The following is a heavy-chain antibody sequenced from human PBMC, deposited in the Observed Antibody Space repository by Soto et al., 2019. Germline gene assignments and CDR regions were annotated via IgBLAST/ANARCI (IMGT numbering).Heavy chain of an antibody. CDR3: ARVRGGNSGYFQH. Sequence: QVQLVESGGGVVQPGRSLRLSCAASGFTFSSYGMHWVRQAPGKGLEWVAVIWYDGSNKYYADSVKGRFTISRDNSKNTVYLQMNSLRAEDPAVYYCARVRGGNSGYFQHWGQGTLVTVSS. D-gene: IGHD2-21*02. V-gene: IGHV3-33*01. J-gene: IGHJ1*01. CDR2: IWYDGSNK. CDR1: GFTFSSYG.